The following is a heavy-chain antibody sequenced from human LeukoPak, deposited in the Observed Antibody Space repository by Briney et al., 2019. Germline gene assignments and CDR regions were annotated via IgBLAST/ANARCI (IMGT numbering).Heavy chain of an antibody. CDR3: ARDSYIYGSGSHDAFDI. CDR2: IYVTGST. Sequence: SETLSLTCTVSGASISSYYWSWIRQPAGKALEWIGRIYVTGSTTYNPSLKSRVTMSVDTSKNQFSLKLNSVTAADTAAYYCARDSYIYGSGSHDAFDIWGQGTMVTVSS. CDR1: GASISSYY. J-gene: IGHJ3*02. V-gene: IGHV4-4*07. D-gene: IGHD3-10*01.